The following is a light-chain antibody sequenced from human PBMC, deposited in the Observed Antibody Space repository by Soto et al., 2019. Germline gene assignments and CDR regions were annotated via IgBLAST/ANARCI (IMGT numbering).Light chain of an antibody. CDR3: CSYAGSGTWV. J-gene: IGLJ3*02. Sequence: QSALTQPASVSGSPGQSITISCTGTSSDVGSYNLVSWYQQHPGKAPKLMIYEGSKRPSGVSNRFSGSKSGNTASLKISGLQAEDEADYYCCSYAGSGTWVFGGGTKLTVL. CDR2: EGS. V-gene: IGLV2-23*01. CDR1: SSDVGSYNL.